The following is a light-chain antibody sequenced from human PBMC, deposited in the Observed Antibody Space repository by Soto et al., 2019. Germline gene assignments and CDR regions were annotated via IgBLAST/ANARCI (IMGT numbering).Light chain of an antibody. V-gene: IGKV1-5*01. J-gene: IGKJ4*01. Sequence: DIQMTQSPSTLSASVGDRVAITCRASQNIGSRLAWYQQKPDEAPKLLIYDASSLESGVPLRFGGSRSATDFTLIISSLQPDDFASYYCQQCNTPFTFGGGTKVEIK. CDR3: QQCNTPFT. CDR1: QNIGSR. CDR2: DAS.